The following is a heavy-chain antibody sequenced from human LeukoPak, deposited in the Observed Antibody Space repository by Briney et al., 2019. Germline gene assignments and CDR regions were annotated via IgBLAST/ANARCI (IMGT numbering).Heavy chain of an antibody. CDR1: GGSISSYY. V-gene: IGHV4-59*01. Sequence: SETLSLTCTVSGGSISSYYWSWIRQPPGKGLEWIGYIYYSGSTNYNPSLKSRVTISVDTSKNQFSLKLSSVTAADTAVYYCAGDYGDYGGGWFDPWGQGTLVTVSS. D-gene: IGHD4-17*01. CDR3: AGDYGDYGGGWFDP. J-gene: IGHJ5*02. CDR2: IYYSGST.